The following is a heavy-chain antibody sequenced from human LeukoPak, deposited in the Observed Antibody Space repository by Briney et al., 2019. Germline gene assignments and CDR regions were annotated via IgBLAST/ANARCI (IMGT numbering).Heavy chain of an antibody. D-gene: IGHD2-2*02. J-gene: IGHJ4*02. CDR1: GFTLSSYS. CDR3: ANTILTGAL. Sequence: GGSLRLSCAVSGFTLSSYSMNWVRQAPGKGLEWVSSISSSSSHIYYADSVKGRFTISRDNAKNSLYLQMNSPRAEDTAVYYCANTILTGALWGQGTLVTVSS. V-gene: IGHV3-21*01. CDR2: ISSSSSHI.